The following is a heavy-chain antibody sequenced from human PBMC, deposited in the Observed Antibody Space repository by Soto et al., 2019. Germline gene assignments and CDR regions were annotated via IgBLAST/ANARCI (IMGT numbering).Heavy chain of an antibody. Sequence: QVQLVQSGAEVKKPGASVKVSCKASGYTFTSYDINWVRQATGQGLEWMGWMNPNSGNTGYAQKFQGRVTMTRNTSRSTAYMELSSLRSEDTAVYYCARGYYDILTGYSNWFDPWGQGTLVTVSS. CDR3: ARGYYDILTGYSNWFDP. CDR2: MNPNSGNT. J-gene: IGHJ5*02. D-gene: IGHD3-9*01. CDR1: GYTFTSYD. V-gene: IGHV1-8*01.